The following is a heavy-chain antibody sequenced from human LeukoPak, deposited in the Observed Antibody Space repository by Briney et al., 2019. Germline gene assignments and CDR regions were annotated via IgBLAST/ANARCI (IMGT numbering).Heavy chain of an antibody. Sequence: GGSLRLSCAASGFTFSSYWMNWVRQAPGKGLEWVANIKQDGSEKYYVDSVKGRFTISRDNAKNSLYLQMNSLRAEDTAVYYCARAQLAWDAANWGQGTLVTVSS. CDR3: ARAQLAWDAAN. J-gene: IGHJ4*02. CDR1: GFTFSSYW. CDR2: IKQDGSEK. V-gene: IGHV3-7*04. D-gene: IGHD6-13*01.